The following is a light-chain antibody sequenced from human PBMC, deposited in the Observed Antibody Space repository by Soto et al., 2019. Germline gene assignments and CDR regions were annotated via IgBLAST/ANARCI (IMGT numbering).Light chain of an antibody. CDR2: DAS. CDR1: QDISNY. V-gene: IGKV1-33*01. J-gene: IGKJ4*01. CDR3: QQYDNLPLT. Sequence: DIQMTQSPSSLSASVGDRVTITCQASQDISNYLNWYQQKPGKAPKLLIYDASNLETGVPSRFSGSGSGTDXTXTXSSXXXXDIATYYCQQYDNLPLTFGGGTKVEIK.